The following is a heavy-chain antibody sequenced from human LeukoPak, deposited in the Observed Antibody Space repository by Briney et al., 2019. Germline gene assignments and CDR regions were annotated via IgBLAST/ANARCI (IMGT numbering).Heavy chain of an antibody. Sequence: SETLSLTCTVSGGSISSSSYYWGRIRQPPGKGLEWIGSIYYSGSTYYNPSLKSRVTISVDTSKNQFPLKLSSVTAADTAVYYCAKDGRYCSSTSCYITGETYYFDYWGQGTLVTVSS. CDR1: GGSISSSSYY. CDR3: AKDGRYCSSTSCYITGETYYFDY. D-gene: IGHD2-2*02. V-gene: IGHV4-39*06. CDR2: IYYSGST. J-gene: IGHJ4*02.